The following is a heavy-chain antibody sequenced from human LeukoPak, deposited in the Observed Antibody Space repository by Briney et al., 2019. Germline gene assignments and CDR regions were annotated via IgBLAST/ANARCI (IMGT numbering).Heavy chain of an antibody. V-gene: IGHV1-69*13. CDR2: IIPIFGTA. Sequence: SVKVSCKASGGTFSSYAISWVRQAPGQGLEWMGGIIPIFGTANCAQKFQSRVTITADESTSTAYMELSSLRSEDTAVYYCAREDGVDTASYFDYWGQGTLVTVSS. CDR3: AREDGVDTASYFDY. J-gene: IGHJ4*02. CDR1: GGTFSSYA. D-gene: IGHD5-18*01.